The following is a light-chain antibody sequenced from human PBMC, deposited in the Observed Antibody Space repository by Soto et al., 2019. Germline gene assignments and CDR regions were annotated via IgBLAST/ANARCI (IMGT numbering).Light chain of an antibody. V-gene: IGKV3-20*01. CDR1: QSVSSDY. CDR3: QQYGSSPQT. J-gene: IGKJ1*01. Sequence: EIVLTQSPGTLSLSPGERATLSCRASQSVSSDYLAWYQQKPGQAPRLLIYGASSRATDIPDRFSGRGSGSDFTLTVSSLEPEDFALYYCQQYGSSPQTFGHRTTVEIK. CDR2: GAS.